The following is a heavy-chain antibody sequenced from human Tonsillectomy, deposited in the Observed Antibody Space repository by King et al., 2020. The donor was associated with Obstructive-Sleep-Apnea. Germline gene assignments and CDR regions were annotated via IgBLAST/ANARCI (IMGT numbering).Heavy chain of an antibody. CDR1: GFTFSSYA. J-gene: IGHJ4*02. D-gene: IGHD3-22*01. CDR2: ISGSGGST. CDR3: AKVASGYYYDSSCYPILYYFDY. Sequence: VQLVESGGGLVQPGGSLRLSCAASGFTFSSYAMSWVRQAPGKGLEWVSAISGSGGSTYYADSVKGRFTISRDNSKNTLYLQMNSLRAEDTAVYYCAKVASGYYYDSSCYPILYYFDYWGQGTLVTVSS. V-gene: IGHV3-23*04.